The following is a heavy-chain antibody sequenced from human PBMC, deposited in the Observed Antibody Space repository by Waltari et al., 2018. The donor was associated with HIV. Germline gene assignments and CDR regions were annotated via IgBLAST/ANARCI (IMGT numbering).Heavy chain of an antibody. CDR1: GYSSRNDY. Sequence: QGQLVQSGAEVKKPGDSVMVSCKASGYSSRNDYIHWVRQAPGQGLEWMGIINPSGGRTNYAQKFQGRVTMTRDTSTSTVYMELSSLRSEYTAVYYCTRDKAIGIITSVFDFWGQGTMVTVSS. J-gene: IGHJ3*01. CDR3: TRDKAIGIITSVFDF. V-gene: IGHV1-46*01. D-gene: IGHD3-3*01. CDR2: INPSGGRT.